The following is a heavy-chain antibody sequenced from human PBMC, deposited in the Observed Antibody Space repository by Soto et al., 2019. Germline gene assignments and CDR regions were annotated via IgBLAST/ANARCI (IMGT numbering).Heavy chain of an antibody. CDR1: GFTFSRYA. CDR2: ISGSGASS. V-gene: IGHV3-23*01. CDR3: AKDSRVWYPPNWFEP. D-gene: IGHD6-19*01. J-gene: IGHJ5*02. Sequence: GGSLRLSCAASGFTFSRYAMSWVRQAPGKGLEWVSSISGSGASSLYADSVKGRFTISRDNSKNTLYLQMSGRRAEDTGVYYCAKDSRVWYPPNWFEPWGQGTQVTVCS.